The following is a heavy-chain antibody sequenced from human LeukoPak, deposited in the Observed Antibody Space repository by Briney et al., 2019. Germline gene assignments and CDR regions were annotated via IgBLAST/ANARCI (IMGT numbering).Heavy chain of an antibody. CDR2: IIPIFGTA. CDR1: GGTFSSYA. J-gene: IGHJ4*02. Sequence: SVKVSCKASGGTFSSYAISWVRQAPGQGLEWMGGIIPIFGTANYAQKFQGRVTITADESTSTAYMELSSLRSEDTAVYYCARSIIVGATRLYFDYWGQGTLVTVSS. V-gene: IGHV1-69*01. D-gene: IGHD1-26*01. CDR3: ARSIIVGATRLYFDY.